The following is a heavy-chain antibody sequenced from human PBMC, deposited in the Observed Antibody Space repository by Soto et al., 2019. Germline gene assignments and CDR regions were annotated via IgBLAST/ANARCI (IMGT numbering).Heavy chain of an antibody. Sequence: QVLLQESGPGLVRPSETLSLSCTVSGASISTGDYYWSWVRQPPGKGLEWIGYIYYSGFTYYNPSLKSRVTISMDTSKNQFSLKLTSVTAADTAVYFCARGVTVFGVVSRFWLDPWGQGTLVTVSS. J-gene: IGHJ5*02. CDR1: GASISTGDYY. D-gene: IGHD3-3*01. CDR3: ARGVTVFGVVSRFWLDP. V-gene: IGHV4-30-4*01. CDR2: IYYSGFT.